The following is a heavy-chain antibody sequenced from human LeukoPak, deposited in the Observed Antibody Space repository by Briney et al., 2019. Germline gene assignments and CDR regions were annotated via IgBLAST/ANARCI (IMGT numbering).Heavy chain of an antibody. D-gene: IGHD6-13*01. J-gene: IGHJ4*02. V-gene: IGHV3-23*01. CDR2: ISGSGGST. CDR1: GFTFSNAY. Sequence: GGSLRLSCVASGFTFSNAYMSWVRQTPGKGLEWVSAISGSGGSTYYADSVKGRFTISRDNSKNTLYLQMNSLRAEDTAVYYCAKDRGYSSSWYRGTFDYWGQGTLVTVSS. CDR3: AKDRGYSSSWYRGTFDY.